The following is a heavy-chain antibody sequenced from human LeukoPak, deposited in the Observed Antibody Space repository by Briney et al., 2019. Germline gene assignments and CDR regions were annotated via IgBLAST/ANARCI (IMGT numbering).Heavy chain of an antibody. J-gene: IGHJ6*03. Sequence: SGGSLRLSCAASGFTFDDYTMHWVRQAPGKGLEWVSLISWDGGSTYYADSVKGRFTISRDNGKSSLYLQMNSLRTEDTALYYCAKALKTPYYMDVWGKGTTVTVSS. CDR3: AKALKTPYYMDV. CDR2: ISWDGGST. D-gene: IGHD4/OR15-4a*01. V-gene: IGHV3-43*01. CDR1: GFTFDDYT.